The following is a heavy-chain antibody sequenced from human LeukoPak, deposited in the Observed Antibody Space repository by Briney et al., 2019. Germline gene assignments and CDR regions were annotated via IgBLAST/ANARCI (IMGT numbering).Heavy chain of an antibody. Sequence: PSQTLSLTCTVSSGSISSGSYYWSWIRQPAGKGLEWIGRIYTSGNTNYNPSLKSRVTISVDTSKNQFSLRLHSVTAADTAVYYCARDRSYYSDTGTDYWGQGTLVTVSS. CDR2: IYTSGNT. CDR3: ARDRSYYSDTGTDY. J-gene: IGHJ4*02. CDR1: SGSISSGSYY. V-gene: IGHV4-61*02. D-gene: IGHD3-22*01.